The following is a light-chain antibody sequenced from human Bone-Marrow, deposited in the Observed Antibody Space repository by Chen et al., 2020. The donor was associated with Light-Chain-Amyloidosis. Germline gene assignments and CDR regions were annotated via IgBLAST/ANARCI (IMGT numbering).Light chain of an antibody. CDR1: SSDVVGFNH. CDR2: EVT. J-gene: IGLJ1*01. Sequence: QSALTKPASLAVSPGHSITISCTGTSSDVVGFNHVSWYQQHTDKAPKLMIYEVTNRPSWVPDRFSGSKSDNTASLTISGLQTEDEADYFCSSYTITNTLVFGSGTRVTVL. V-gene: IGLV2-14*01. CDR3: SSYTITNTLV.